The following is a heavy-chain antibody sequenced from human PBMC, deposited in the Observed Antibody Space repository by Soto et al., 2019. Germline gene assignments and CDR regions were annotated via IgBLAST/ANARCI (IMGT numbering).Heavy chain of an antibody. V-gene: IGHV4-31*01. Sequence: QVQLQESGPGLVKPSQTLSLTCTVSGGSISSGGYFWSWVRQHPGKGLEWIGNIYYSGRTYYNPSLKSLVTISVDTSKNQFSLNLSSVTAADTAVYYCARFAKEENPKVGSWYYFDYWGQGTRVTVSS. D-gene: IGHD6-13*01. CDR1: GGSISSGGYF. CDR2: IYYSGRT. J-gene: IGHJ4*02. CDR3: ARFAKEENPKVGSWYYFDY.